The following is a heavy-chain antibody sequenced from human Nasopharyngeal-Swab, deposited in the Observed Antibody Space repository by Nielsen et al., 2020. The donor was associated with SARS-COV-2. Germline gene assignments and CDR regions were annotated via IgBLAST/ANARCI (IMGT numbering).Heavy chain of an antibody. D-gene: IGHD1-14*01. CDR1: GGSISSGGYS. J-gene: IGHJ4*02. Sequence: SETLSLTCAVSGGSISSGGYSWSWIRQPPGKGLEWIGYIYHSGSTYYNPSLKSRVTISVDTSKNQFSLKLSSVTAADTAVYYCARGYGVRFDYWGQGTLVTVSS. V-gene: IGHV4-30-2*05. CDR3: ARGYGVRFDY. CDR2: IYHSGST.